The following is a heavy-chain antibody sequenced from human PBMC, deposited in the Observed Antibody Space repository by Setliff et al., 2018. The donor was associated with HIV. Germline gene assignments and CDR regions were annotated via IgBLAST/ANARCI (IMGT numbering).Heavy chain of an antibody. CDR3: ANSQDWSGYYALDY. CDR2: MNPNSGNT. D-gene: IGHD3-3*01. CDR1: GYTFTSYD. Sequence: ASVKVSCKASGYTFTSYDINWVRQATGQGLEWMGWMNPNSGNTGYAQKFQGRVTMTRDTSTSTVYMELRSLRSDDTAVYYCANSQDWSGYYALDYWGQGTLVTVSS. J-gene: IGHJ4*02. V-gene: IGHV1-8*02.